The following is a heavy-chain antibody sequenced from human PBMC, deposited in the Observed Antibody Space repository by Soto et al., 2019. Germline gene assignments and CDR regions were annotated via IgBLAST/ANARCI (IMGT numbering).Heavy chain of an antibody. CDR2: INHSGST. V-gene: IGHV4-34*01. D-gene: IGHD6-13*01. CDR3: ARGPLLDIAAWFDP. Sequence: PSETLSLTCAVYGGSFSGYYWSWIRQPPGKGLEWIGEINHSGSTNYNPSLKSRVTISVDTSKNQFSLKLSSVTAADTAVYYCARGPLLDIAAWFDPWAREPWSPSPQ. J-gene: IGHJ5*02. CDR1: GGSFSGYY.